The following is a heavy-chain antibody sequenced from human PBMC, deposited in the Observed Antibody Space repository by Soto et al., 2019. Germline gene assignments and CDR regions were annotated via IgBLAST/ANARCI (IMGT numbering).Heavy chain of an antibody. CDR2: IYYSGST. D-gene: IGHD3-3*01. J-gene: IGHJ4*02. CDR3: ARETAVVLRFLEWLPGGYFDY. V-gene: IGHV4-31*03. CDR1: GGSISSGGYY. Sequence: QVQLQESGPGLVKPSQTLSLTCTVSGGSISSGGYYWSWIRQHPGKGLEWIGYIYYSGSTYYNPSLKSRVTISVDTSKNQFSLKLSSVTAADTAVYYYARETAVVLRFLEWLPGGYFDYWGQGTLVTVSS.